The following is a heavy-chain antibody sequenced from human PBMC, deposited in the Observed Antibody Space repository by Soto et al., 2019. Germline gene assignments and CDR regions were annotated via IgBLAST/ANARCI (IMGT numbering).Heavy chain of an antibody. CDR1: GYTFTSYG. CDR2: ISAYNGNT. D-gene: IGHD3-9*01. J-gene: IGHJ3*02. CDR3: ATGAYYDILTGYLTHAFDI. V-gene: IGHV1-18*01. Sequence: ASVKVSCKASGYTFTSYGISWVRQAPGQGLEWMGWISAYNGNTNYAQKLQGGVTMTTDTSTSTAYMELRSLRSDDTAVYYCATGAYYDILTGYLTHAFDIWGQGTMVTVSS.